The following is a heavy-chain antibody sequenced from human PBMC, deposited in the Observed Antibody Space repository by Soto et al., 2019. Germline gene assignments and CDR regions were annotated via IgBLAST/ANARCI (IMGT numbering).Heavy chain of an antibody. CDR1: GYTFSSYG. CDR3: ARDILPGSDAFDI. V-gene: IGHV1-18*01. CDR2: ISAYNGNT. Sequence: ASVKVSCKASGYTFSSYGICWVRQAPGQGLEWMGWISAYNGNTNYAQKLQGRVTMTTDTSTSTAYMELRSLRSDDTAVYYCARDILPGSDAFDIWGPGTMVTVS. J-gene: IGHJ3*02. D-gene: IGHD3-9*01.